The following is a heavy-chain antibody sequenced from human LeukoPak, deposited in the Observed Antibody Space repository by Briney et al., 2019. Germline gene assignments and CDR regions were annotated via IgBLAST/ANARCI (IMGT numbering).Heavy chain of an antibody. CDR2: TYYRSKWHN. D-gene: IGHD6-19*01. V-gene: IGHV6-1*01. Sequence: QTLSLTCAISGDSVSSNSAAWNWIRQSPSRGLEWLGRTYYRSKWHNDYAVSVKSRITINPDTSKNQFSLKLSSVTAADTAIYYCARDGRAGSLFAYWGQGTLVTVSS. J-gene: IGHJ4*02. CDR3: ARDGRAGSLFAY. CDR1: GDSVSSNSAA.